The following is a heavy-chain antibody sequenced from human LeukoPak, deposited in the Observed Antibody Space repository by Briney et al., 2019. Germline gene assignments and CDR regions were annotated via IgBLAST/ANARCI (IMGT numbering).Heavy chain of an antibody. J-gene: IGHJ4*02. CDR2: INHSGST. CDR1: GGSFSGYY. V-gene: IGHV4-34*01. Sequence: SETLSLTCAVYGGSFSGYYWSWIRQPPGKGLEWIGEINHSGSTNYNPSLKSRVTISVDTSKNQFSLKLSSVTAADTAVYYCARDHSSSSEDYWGQGTLVTVSS. CDR3: ARDHSSSSEDY. D-gene: IGHD6-13*01.